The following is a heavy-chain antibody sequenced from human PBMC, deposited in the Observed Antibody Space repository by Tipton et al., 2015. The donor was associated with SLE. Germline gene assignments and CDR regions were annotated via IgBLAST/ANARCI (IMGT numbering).Heavy chain of an antibody. V-gene: IGHV3-33*08. CDR3: AREGGDYDPNNWFDP. J-gene: IGHJ5*02. CDR2: IWHDGSNK. Sequence: SLRLSCAASGFSFRSYAMHWVRQAPGKGLEWVAVIWHDGSNKYYADSVKGRFTISRDNSKNTLFLEMNSLRAEDTAVYYCAREGGDYDPNNWFDPWGQGTLVIVSS. CDR1: GFSFRSYA. D-gene: IGHD3-22*01.